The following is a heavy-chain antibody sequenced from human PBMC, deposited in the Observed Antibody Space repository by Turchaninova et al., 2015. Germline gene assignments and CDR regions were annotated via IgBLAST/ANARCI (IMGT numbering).Heavy chain of an antibody. J-gene: IGHJ6*02. D-gene: IGHD2-21*02. CDR3: ARRVTGYGMDV. V-gene: IGHV6-1*01. Sequence: QVVLKQSGPGLVKPSQTLSLTCAISGASVSNNSAGWNWIRQSPSRGLEWLGRTYFRSKWFSHYAEYVKSRITINPDKSKNQFARRLNSGGAEDTAVYYCARRVTGYGMDVWGQGTTVTVS. CDR1: GASVSNNSAG. CDR2: TYFRSKWFS.